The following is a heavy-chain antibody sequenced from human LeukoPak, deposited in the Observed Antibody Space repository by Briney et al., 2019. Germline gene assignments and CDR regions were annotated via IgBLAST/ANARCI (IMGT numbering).Heavy chain of an antibody. CDR1: GGTFSSYA. CDR2: ISAYNGNT. Sequence: ASVKVSCKASGGTFSSYAISWVRQAPGQGLECMGWISAYNGNTNYAQRFQGRVTMTTDTSTSTAYMELRSLRSDDTAVYYCARVRDYGGIGEDYWGQGTLVTVSS. J-gene: IGHJ4*02. CDR3: ARVRDYGGIGEDY. V-gene: IGHV1-18*01. D-gene: IGHD3-16*01.